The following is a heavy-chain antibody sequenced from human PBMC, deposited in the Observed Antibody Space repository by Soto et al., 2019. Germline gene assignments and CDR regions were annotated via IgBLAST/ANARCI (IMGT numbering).Heavy chain of an antibody. D-gene: IGHD1-26*01. CDR2: ISAYNGNT. CDR1: GYSFTRYY. J-gene: IGHJ4*02. CDR3: ARGGQWDFLSDY. V-gene: IGHV1-18*01. Sequence: QVQLVQSGAEVKKLGASVKVSCKASGYSFTRYYINWVRQAPGQGLEWMGWISAYNGNTHYEEKLQGRVTLTTDTSPSTAYMELRSLRSDDTAVYFCARGGQWDFLSDYWGQGTLVTVSS.